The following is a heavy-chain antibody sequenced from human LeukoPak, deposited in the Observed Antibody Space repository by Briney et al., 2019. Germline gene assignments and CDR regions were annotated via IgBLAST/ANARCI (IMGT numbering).Heavy chain of an antibody. CDR3: ARDIDYDSSGHYYPFY. D-gene: IGHD3-22*01. CDR1: GFTFSSYA. CDR2: ISYDGSNK. Sequence: GRSLRLSCAASGFTFSSYAMHWVRQAPGKGLEWVAVISYDGSNKYYADSVKGRFTISRDNSKNTLYLQMNSLRAEDTAVYYCARDIDYDSSGHYYPFYWGQGTLVTVSS. V-gene: IGHV3-30-3*01. J-gene: IGHJ4*02.